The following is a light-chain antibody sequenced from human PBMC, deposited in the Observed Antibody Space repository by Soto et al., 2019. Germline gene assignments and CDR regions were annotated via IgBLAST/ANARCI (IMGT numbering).Light chain of an antibody. Sequence: DIVMTQSPDSLAVSLGEMATINCKSSQRVLHSPNNKNYLAWYQHKPGQPPNVLITWASTRESGVPDRFSGSGSGTDFTLTISSLHAEDVAVYYCQQYYTIPYTFGQGTKREIK. V-gene: IGKV4-1*01. CDR2: WAS. CDR3: QQYYTIPYT. CDR1: QRVLHSPNNKNY. J-gene: IGKJ2*01.